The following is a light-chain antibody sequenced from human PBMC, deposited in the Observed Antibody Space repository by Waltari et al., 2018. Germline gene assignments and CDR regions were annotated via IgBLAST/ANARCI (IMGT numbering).Light chain of an antibody. V-gene: IGLV2-14*03. CDR2: DVS. CDR1: SSDVGNYNS. J-gene: IGLJ3*02. Sequence: QSALTQPASVSGSPGQSITIPCTGPSSDVGNYNSVSWYQDHPGQGPKVIIYDVSDRPSGVSARFSGSKSGNTASLTISGLQAEDEADYYCSSQSSDNIVLFGGGTRVTVL. CDR3: SSQSSDNIVL.